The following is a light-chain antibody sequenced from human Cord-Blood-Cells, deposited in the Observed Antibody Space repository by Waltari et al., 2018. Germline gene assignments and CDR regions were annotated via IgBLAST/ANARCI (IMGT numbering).Light chain of an antibody. Sequence: DIQMTQSPSSLSASLGDRVTITCRASQSISSYLNWYQQKPGKAPKLLIYAASSLHSGVPSRFSGSGSWTDFTLTISSLQPEDSATYYCQQSYSTPYTFGQGTKLEIK. CDR2: AAS. CDR3: QQSYSTPYT. CDR1: QSISSY. V-gene: IGKV1-39*01. J-gene: IGKJ2*01.